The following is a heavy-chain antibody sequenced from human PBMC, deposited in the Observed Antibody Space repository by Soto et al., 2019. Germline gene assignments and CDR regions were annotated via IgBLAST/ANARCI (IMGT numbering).Heavy chain of an antibody. CDR3: ARHRASGDYERIYCDS. CDR2: VYYTGNT. V-gene: IGHV4-39*01. Sequence: PSETLSVTCTVSGDSISSSSYYWSLIRQPPGKGLEWIGSVYYTGNTHCSPPLKSRVTISVDRSKNQFSLKVISVTAADTAVYYCARHRASGDYERIYCDSWGQGALVTVTS. D-gene: IGHD4-17*01. J-gene: IGHJ4*02. CDR1: GDSISSSSYY.